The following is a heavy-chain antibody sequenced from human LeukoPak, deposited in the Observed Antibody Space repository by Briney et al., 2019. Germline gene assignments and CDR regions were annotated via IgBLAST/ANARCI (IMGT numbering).Heavy chain of an antibody. CDR2: INSDGSST. Sequence: GGSLRLSCAASGFTFSSYWMHWVRQAPGEGLVWVSRINSDGSSTSYADSVKGRFTISRDNAKNTLYLQMTSLRVEDTAVYYCARNRQIYYDFWSLERDPDEYYFDYWGQGTLVTVSS. V-gene: IGHV3-74*01. D-gene: IGHD3-3*01. J-gene: IGHJ4*02. CDR3: ARNRQIYYDFWSLERDPDEYYFDY. CDR1: GFTFSSYW.